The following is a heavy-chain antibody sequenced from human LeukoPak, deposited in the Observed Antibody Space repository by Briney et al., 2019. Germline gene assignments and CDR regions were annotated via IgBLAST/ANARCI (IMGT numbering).Heavy chain of an antibody. V-gene: IGHV4-59*01. CDR2: NYYSGST. J-gene: IGHJ4*02. D-gene: IGHD2-15*01. CDR3: AREVVIAATFAWYYFDY. CDR1: GVSINNYY. Sequence: NPSQTLSLTCTVSGVSINNYYWSWLRQSPGKGLEWIGYNYYSGSTNYNPSLKSRVTISRDTSKNEISLRLRSVTAADTAVYYCAREVVIAATFAWYYFDYWGQGAPVTVSS.